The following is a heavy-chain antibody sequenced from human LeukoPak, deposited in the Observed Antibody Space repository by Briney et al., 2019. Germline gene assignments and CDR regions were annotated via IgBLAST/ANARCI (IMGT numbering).Heavy chain of an antibody. CDR2: LYYGVHT. CDR1: GGSISSGGHF. Sequence: SETLSLTCTVSGGSISSGGHFWGWVRQSPGKGLEWIGSLYYGVHTYYNPSLESRVTMSVATSKTQFSLRLTSVTAADTAVYYCAREDRVAARGFDFWGQGTLVTVSS. V-gene: IGHV4-39*07. CDR3: AREDRVAARGFDF. D-gene: IGHD6-6*01. J-gene: IGHJ4*02.